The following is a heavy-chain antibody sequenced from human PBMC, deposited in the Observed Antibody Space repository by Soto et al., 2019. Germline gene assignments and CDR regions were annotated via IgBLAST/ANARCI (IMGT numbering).Heavy chain of an antibody. J-gene: IGHJ4*02. Sequence: ASVKVSCKASGYTFTSYGISWVRQAPGQGLEWMGWISAYSGNTNYAQKLQGRVTMTTDTSTSTAYMELRSLRSDDTAVYYCARSERVVTAILNVDYWGQGTLVTVSS. CDR2: ISAYSGNT. CDR3: ARSERVVTAILNVDY. V-gene: IGHV1-18*04. D-gene: IGHD2-21*02. CDR1: GYTFTSYG.